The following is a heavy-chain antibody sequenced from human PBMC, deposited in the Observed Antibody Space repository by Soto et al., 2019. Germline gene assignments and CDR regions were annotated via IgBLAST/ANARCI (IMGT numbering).Heavy chain of an antibody. J-gene: IGHJ6*02. V-gene: IGHV1-3*01. Sequence: GASVKVSCKASGYTFTSYAMHWVRQAPGQRLEWMGWINAGNGSTKYSQKFQGRVTITRDTSASTAYMELSSLRSEDTAVYYCARDPSYYGMDVWGQGTTVTVS. CDR3: ARDPSYYGMDV. CDR2: INAGNGST. CDR1: GYTFTSYA.